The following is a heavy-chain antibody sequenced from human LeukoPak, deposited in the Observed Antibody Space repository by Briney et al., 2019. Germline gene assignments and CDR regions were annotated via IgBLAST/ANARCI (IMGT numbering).Heavy chain of an antibody. CDR3: ARAYCSNTFCYEGFNNYYYYMDV. CDR2: IYPSGST. D-gene: IGHD2-2*01. J-gene: IGHJ6*03. CDR1: GGSISSHY. Sequence: SETLSLTCTVSGGSISSHYWTWIRQPAGTGLEYIGRIYPSGSTNYNPSLKRRVTMAIDTSKTQFSLRLSSVTAADTAVYYCARAYCSNTFCYEGFNNYYYYMDVWGKGTTVTVSS. V-gene: IGHV4-4*07.